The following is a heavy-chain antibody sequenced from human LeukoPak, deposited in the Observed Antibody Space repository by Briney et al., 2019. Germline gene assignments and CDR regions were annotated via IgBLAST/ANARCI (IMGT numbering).Heavy chain of an antibody. CDR2: IRYDGSNK. J-gene: IGHJ4*02. CDR3: ATWERRLVQREYYFDY. V-gene: IGHV3-30*02. Sequence: GGSLRLSCAASGFTFSSYGMHWVRQAPGKGLEWVAFIRYDGSNKYYADSVKGRFTISRDNSKNTLYLQMNSLRAEDTAVYYCATWERRLVQREYYFDYWGQGTLVTVSS. CDR1: GFTFSSYG. D-gene: IGHD1-26*01.